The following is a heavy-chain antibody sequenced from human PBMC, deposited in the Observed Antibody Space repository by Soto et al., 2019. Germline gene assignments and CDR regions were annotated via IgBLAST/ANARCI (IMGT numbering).Heavy chain of an antibody. V-gene: IGHV3-11*05. D-gene: IGHD3-9*01. CDR2: ISSSSSYT. J-gene: IGHJ3*02. CDR3: ARDNGTYYVILTGYYKEHDSFDI. CDR1: GLTFSDYY. Sequence: PGGPLRLSCAAYGLTFSDYYMSWIRQAPGKGLEWVSYISSSSSYTNYADSVKGRFTISRDNAKNSLYLQMNSLRAEDTAVYYCARDNGTYYVILTGYYKEHDSFDIRGQGTMVTGSS.